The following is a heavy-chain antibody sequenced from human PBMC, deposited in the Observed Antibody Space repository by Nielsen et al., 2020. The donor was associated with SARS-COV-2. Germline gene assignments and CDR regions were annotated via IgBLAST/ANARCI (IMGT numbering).Heavy chain of an antibody. J-gene: IGHJ5*02. V-gene: IGHV4-61*01. CDR2: IYYSGST. Sequence: GSLRLSCTVSGGSVSSGSYYWSWIRQPPGKGLEWIGYIYYSGSTNYNPSLKSRVTISVDTSKNQFSLKLSSVTAADTAVYYCARAMRSRALGVDPWGQGTLVTVSS. D-gene: IGHD3-16*01. CDR1: GGSVSSGSYY. CDR3: ARAMRSRALGVDP.